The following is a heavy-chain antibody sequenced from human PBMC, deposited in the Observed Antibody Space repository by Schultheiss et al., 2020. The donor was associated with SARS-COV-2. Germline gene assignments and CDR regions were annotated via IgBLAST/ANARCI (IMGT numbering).Heavy chain of an antibody. Sequence: GESLKISCAASGFIVSPNYMAWVRQAPGKGLEWLSVIYSSGTTDYADSVKGRFAISRDNSKNALFLQMNSLGADDTAVYYCASGLSRGYGYGFFAYWGQGSLVTVSS. V-gene: IGHV3-53*01. CDR2: IYSSGTT. CDR3: ASGLSRGYGYGFFAY. CDR1: GFIVSPNY. D-gene: IGHD5-18*01. J-gene: IGHJ4*02.